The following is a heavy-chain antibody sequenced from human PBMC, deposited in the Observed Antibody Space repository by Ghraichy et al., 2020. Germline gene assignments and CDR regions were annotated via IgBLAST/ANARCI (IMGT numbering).Heavy chain of an antibody. V-gene: IGHV3-23*01. CDR1: GFTFSNYR. CDR2: ISDGSDLT. J-gene: IGHJ4*02. D-gene: IGHD3-10*01. Sequence: WGSLRLSCAASGFTFSNYRMTWVRQAPGKGLEWVSLISDGSDLTYYADSVKGRFTISRDNARNTLYLQMSSLRAEDTAVYYCAKREKVYGSGRIDYWCQGTLVTVSS. CDR3: AKREKVYGSGRIDY.